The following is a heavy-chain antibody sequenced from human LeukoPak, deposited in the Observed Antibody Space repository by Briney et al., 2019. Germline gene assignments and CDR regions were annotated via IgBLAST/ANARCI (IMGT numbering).Heavy chain of an antibody. V-gene: IGHV4-34*01. J-gene: IGHJ4*02. D-gene: IGHD3-22*01. CDR1: GGSFSGYY. CDR3: ARGNYYDSSAYYPQ. CDR2: INHRGST. Sequence: PSETLSLTCAVYGGSFSGYYWNWIRQPPGKGLEWIGEINHRGSTNYNPSLKSRVTISVDTSKNQFSLKLSSVTAADTAVYYCARGNYYDSSAYYPQWGQGTLVTVSS.